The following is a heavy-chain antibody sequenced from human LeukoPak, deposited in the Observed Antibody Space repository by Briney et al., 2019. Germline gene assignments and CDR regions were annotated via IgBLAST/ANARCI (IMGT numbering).Heavy chain of an antibody. CDR1: GYTLTELS. J-gene: IGHJ3*02. CDR3: ATPYYTKPFDI. D-gene: IGHD2-8*01. V-gene: IGHV1-24*01. Sequence: GASVKVSCKVAGYTLTELSMHWGRQAPGKGLEWMGGFDPEDGETIYAQKFQGRVTLTEDTSTDTAYMELSSLRSEDTAVYYCATPYYTKPFDIWGQGTMVTVSS. CDR2: FDPEDGET.